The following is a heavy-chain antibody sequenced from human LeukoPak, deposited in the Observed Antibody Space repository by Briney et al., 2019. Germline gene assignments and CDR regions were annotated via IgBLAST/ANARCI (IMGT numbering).Heavy chain of an antibody. V-gene: IGHV4-59*01. CDR1: GGSISSYY. J-gene: IGHJ4*02. CDR2: IYYSGST. Sequence: PSETLSLTCAVSGGSISSYYWSWIRQPPGKGLEWIGYIYYSGSTNYNPSLKSRVTISVDTSKNQFSLKLSSVTAADTAVYCCAREAPGIAVADYWGQGTLVTVSS. CDR3: AREAPGIAVADY. D-gene: IGHD6-19*01.